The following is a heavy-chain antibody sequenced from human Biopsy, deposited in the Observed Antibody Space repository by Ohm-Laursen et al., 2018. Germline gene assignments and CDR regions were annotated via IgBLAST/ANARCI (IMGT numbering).Heavy chain of an antibody. Sequence: LSLTCASSGFTFSTYAMNWVRQTPGKGLEWVSTISSSSANIYYVDSVKGRFTISRDNAKNSLYLQMNSLRAEDTAVYYCARSRGSSGIATIYYYGMDVWGQGTTVTVSS. J-gene: IGHJ6*02. D-gene: IGHD3-10*01. CDR3: ARSRGSSGIATIYYYGMDV. CDR2: ISSSSANI. V-gene: IGHV3-21*04. CDR1: GFTFSTYA.